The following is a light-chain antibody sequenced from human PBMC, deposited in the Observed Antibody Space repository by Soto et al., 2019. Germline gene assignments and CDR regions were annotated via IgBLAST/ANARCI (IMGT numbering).Light chain of an antibody. Sequence: QPVLTQSPSASASLGASVKLTCTLSSGHSSYAIAWHQQQPEKGPRYLMKLSSDGSHSKGDGIPDRFSGSSSGAERYLTISSLQSEDEADYYCQTWDTAARVVFGGGTKLTVL. CDR2: LSSDGSH. J-gene: IGLJ2*01. CDR1: SGHSSYA. CDR3: QTWDTAARVV. V-gene: IGLV4-69*01.